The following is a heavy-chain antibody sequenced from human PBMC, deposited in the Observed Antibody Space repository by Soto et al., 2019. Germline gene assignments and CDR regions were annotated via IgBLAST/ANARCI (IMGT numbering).Heavy chain of an antibody. CDR3: ARPNSVVVAATEIYYFDY. Sequence: PGESLKISCKGSGYSFTSYWIGWVRQMPGKGLEWMGIIYPGDSDTRYSPSFQGQVTISADKSISTAYLQWSSLKASDTAMYYCARPNSVVVAATEIYYFDYWGQGTLVTVSS. V-gene: IGHV5-51*01. CDR1: GYSFTSYW. CDR2: IYPGDSDT. D-gene: IGHD2-15*01. J-gene: IGHJ4*02.